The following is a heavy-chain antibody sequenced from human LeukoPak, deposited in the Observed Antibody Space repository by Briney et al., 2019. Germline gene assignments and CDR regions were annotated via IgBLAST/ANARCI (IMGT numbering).Heavy chain of an antibody. J-gene: IGHJ4*02. CDR2: IYYSGSA. D-gene: IGHD6-19*01. CDR3: ARVGSSGWSFDY. Sequence: SQTLSLTCTVSGGSISSGSYYWRWIRQPPGKGLEWIAYIYYSGSANYNPSLKSRVTISVDTSNNQLSLKLTSVTAADTAVYFCARVGSSGWSFDYWGQGVLVTVSS. CDR1: GGSISSGSYY. V-gene: IGHV4-61*01.